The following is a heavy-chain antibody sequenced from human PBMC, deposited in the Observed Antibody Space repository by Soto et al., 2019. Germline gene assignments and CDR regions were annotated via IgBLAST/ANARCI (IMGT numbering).Heavy chain of an antibody. CDR1: GFTLSTYW. Sequence: EVQVVESGGGLVQPGGSLRLSCAASGFTLSTYWMTWVRQAPGKGLEWVANIKQDGSEKYYVDSVKGRFTVSRDNARNSLYLEMNSLRTEDTAVYYCGTADCVTAAGGTVQWGQGTLVTVSS. CDR3: GTADCVTAAGGTVQ. J-gene: IGHJ4*02. D-gene: IGHD6-13*01. V-gene: IGHV3-7*01. CDR2: IKQDGSEK.